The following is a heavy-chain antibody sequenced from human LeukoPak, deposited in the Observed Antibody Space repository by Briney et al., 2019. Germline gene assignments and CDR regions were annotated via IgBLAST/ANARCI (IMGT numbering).Heavy chain of an antibody. V-gene: IGHV3-11*06. CDR3: ARIEYYYGMDV. D-gene: IGHD1-26*01. J-gene: IGHJ6*02. Sequence: GGSLRLSCAASGFTFSDCYMSWIRQAPGKGLEWVSYISSSSSYTNYADSVKGRFTISRDNAKNSLYLQMNSLRAEDTAVYYCARIEYYYGMDVWGQGTTVTVSS. CDR2: ISSSSSYT. CDR1: GFTFSDCY.